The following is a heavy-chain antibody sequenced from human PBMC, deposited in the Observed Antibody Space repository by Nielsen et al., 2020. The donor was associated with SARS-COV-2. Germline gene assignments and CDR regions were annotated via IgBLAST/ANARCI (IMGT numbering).Heavy chain of an antibody. CDR3: ARLSNFWSGYNDY. V-gene: IGHV3-33*01. Sequence: GGSLRLSCRASGLIFGTYAMHWVRQAPGKGLEWVAGIWYDGSNENYAESVKGRFTISRDNSNNTLFLQMDSLTADDTAVYFCARLSNFWSGYNDYWGQGTLVIVSS. J-gene: IGHJ4*02. CDR2: IWYDGSNE. D-gene: IGHD3-3*01. CDR1: GLIFGTYA.